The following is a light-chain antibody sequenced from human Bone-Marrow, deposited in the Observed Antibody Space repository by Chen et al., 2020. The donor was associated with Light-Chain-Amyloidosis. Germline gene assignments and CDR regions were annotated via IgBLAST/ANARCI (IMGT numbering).Light chain of an antibody. CDR1: SSDVGGFNY. J-gene: IGLJ2*01. V-gene: IGLV2-14*03. CDR2: DVS. CDR3: SSFTSSGTLI. Sequence: QSALTQPASVSGSPGQSITISCSGSSSDVGGFNYVSWYQQHPGKAPKLVICDVSNRPSGISDRFSGSKTGNTASLTDAGLQAEDDADYYCSSFTSSGTLIFGGGPKLTVL.